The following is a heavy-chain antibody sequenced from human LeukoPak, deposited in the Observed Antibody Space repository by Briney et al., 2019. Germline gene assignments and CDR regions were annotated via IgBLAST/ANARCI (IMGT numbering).Heavy chain of an antibody. V-gene: IGHV3-20*04. Sequence: PGGSLRLSCAASGFTFDDYGMSWVRQAPGKGLEWVSGINWNGGTTGYADSVKGRFTISRDNAKNSLYLQMNSVRAEDTALYYCARGGSGSPHYGMDVWGQGTTVTVSS. CDR1: GFTFDDYG. D-gene: IGHD3-10*01. CDR3: ARGGSGSPHYGMDV. J-gene: IGHJ6*02. CDR2: INWNGGTT.